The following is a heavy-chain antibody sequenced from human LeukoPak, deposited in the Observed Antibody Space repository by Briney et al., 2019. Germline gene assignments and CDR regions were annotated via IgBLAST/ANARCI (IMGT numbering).Heavy chain of an antibody. CDR1: GFTFDDYA. CDR3: AKDHSGYGSGSYLDYFDS. D-gene: IGHD3-10*01. V-gene: IGHV3-9*01. Sequence: GRSLRPSCAASGFTFDDYAMHWVRQAPGKGLEWVSGISWNSGSIVYADSVKGRFTISRDNAKNSLYLQMNSLRAEDTALYYCAKDHSGYGSGSYLDYFDSWGQGTLATVSS. CDR2: ISWNSGSI. J-gene: IGHJ4*02.